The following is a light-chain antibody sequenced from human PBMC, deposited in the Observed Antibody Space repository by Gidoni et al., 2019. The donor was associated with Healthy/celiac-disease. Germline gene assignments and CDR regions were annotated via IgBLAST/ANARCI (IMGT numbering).Light chain of an antibody. CDR1: QSISSY. Sequence: IQMTQSPSSLSASVGDGVTITCRASQSISSYLNCYQQKPGKAPKLLIYAASSLQSGVPSRFIGSGAGTEFTPIISSLQPEEFATYYCQQSYSTRLTFGQGTKVEIK. CDR2: AAS. CDR3: QQSYSTRLT. J-gene: IGKJ1*01. V-gene: IGKV1-39*01.